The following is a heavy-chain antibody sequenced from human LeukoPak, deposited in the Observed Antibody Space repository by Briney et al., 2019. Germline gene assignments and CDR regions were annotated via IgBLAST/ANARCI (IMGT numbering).Heavy chain of an antibody. D-gene: IGHD3-22*01. J-gene: IGHJ4*02. CDR1: GFTFSSYW. V-gene: IGHV3-74*01. Sequence: PGGSLRLSCAASGFTFSSYWMHWVCQAPGKGLVWVSRISGDGSSTNYADSVKGRLTISRDNAKNTLYLQMNSLRAEDTAIYYCARGGARSYSAFDYWGQGSLVTVSS. CDR2: ISGDGSST. CDR3: ARGGARSYSAFDY.